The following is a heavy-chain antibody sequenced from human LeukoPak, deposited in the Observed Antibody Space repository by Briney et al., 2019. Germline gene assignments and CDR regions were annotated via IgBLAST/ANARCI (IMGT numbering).Heavy chain of an antibody. J-gene: IGHJ5*02. CDR1: GFTFSSYN. Sequence: GGSLRLSCAASGFTFSSYNMNWVRQAPGKGLEWISYITTSSDEIYYADSVKGRFTISRDNSKNTLYLQMNSLRAEDTAVYYCARDKSFNWFDPWGQVTLVTVSS. CDR2: ITTSSDEI. V-gene: IGHV3-48*01. CDR3: ARDKSFNWFDP.